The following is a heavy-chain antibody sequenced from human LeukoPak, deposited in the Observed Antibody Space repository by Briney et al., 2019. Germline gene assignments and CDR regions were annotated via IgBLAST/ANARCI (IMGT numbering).Heavy chain of an antibody. CDR2: IYYSGST. Sequence: SETLSLTCTVSGGSISSYYWSWIRQPPGKGLEWIGYIYYSGSTYYNPSLKSRVTISVDTSKNQFSLKLSSVTAADTAVYYCARVRENYYYYYMDVWGKGTTVTVSS. V-gene: IGHV4-59*12. D-gene: IGHD1-26*01. CDR1: GGSISSYY. CDR3: ARVRENYYYYYMDV. J-gene: IGHJ6*03.